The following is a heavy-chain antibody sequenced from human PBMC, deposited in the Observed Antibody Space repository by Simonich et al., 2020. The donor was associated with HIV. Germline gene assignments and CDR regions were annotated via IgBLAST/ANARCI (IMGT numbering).Heavy chain of an antibody. CDR3: AKDKGAYYGSGSPVY. J-gene: IGHJ4*02. Sequence: EVQMVESGGGLVQRGRSLRLSCEASGFIFDDYAMHWVPQAPGKGLEWVSVISRNSVVIVNADSVKGRFTISRDNAKNSLYLQMNSLRAEDTTLYYCAKDKGAYYGSGSPVYWGQGTLVTVSS. D-gene: IGHD3-10*01. CDR2: ISRNSVVI. V-gene: IGHV3-9*01. CDR1: GFIFDDYA.